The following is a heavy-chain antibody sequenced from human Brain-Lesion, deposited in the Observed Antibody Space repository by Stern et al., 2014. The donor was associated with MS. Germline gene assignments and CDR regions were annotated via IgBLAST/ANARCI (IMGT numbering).Heavy chain of an antibody. CDR2: MNPYSGNT. CDR1: GYTFSSYD. J-gene: IGHJ4*02. Sequence: VQLVQSGAEVKKPGASVKVYCKASGYTFSSYDITWVRQASGHGLEWMGWMNPYSGNTGYAQKFKGGVSMTSAPSISTVYMELTSLTSDDTAVYFCARAVRNQLLSEYWGQGTRVTVSS. V-gene: IGHV1-8*01. D-gene: IGHD2-2*01. CDR3: ARAVRNQLLSEY.